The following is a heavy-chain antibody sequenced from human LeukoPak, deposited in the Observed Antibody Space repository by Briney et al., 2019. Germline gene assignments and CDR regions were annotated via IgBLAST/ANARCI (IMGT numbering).Heavy chain of an antibody. Sequence: GESLKISSKGSGYSFTSYWIGWVRQMPGKGLEWMRIIYPGDSDTRYSPSFQGQVTISADKSISTAYLQWSSLKASDTAMYYCARIPREYQPGDAFDIWGQGTMVTVSS. CDR3: ARIPREYQPGDAFDI. V-gene: IGHV5-51*01. D-gene: IGHD2-2*01. CDR2: IYPGDSDT. J-gene: IGHJ3*02. CDR1: GYSFTSYW.